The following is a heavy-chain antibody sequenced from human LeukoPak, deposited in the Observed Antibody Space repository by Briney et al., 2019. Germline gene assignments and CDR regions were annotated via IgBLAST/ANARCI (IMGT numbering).Heavy chain of an antibody. CDR1: GGSISSYY. J-gene: IGHJ4*02. CDR2: IYYSGST. CDR3: ARSVVPDY. D-gene: IGHD2-2*01. Sequence: SETLPLTCTVSGGSISSYYWSWIRQPPGKGLDWVGYIYYSGSTNYNPSLKSRVTISVDTSKNQFSLKLSSVTAADTAVYYCARSVVPDYWGQGTLVTVSS. V-gene: IGHV4-59*01.